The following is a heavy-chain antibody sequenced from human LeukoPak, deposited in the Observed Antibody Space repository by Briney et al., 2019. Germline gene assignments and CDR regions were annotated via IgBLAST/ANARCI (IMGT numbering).Heavy chain of an antibody. CDR1: GYTLTGLS. V-gene: IGHV1-24*01. CDR2: FDPEDGET. CDR3: ATDRGLGLYPEEYNWFDP. J-gene: IGHJ5*02. Sequence: GASVKVSCKVSGYTLTGLSMHWVRQAPGKGLEWMGGFDPEDGETIYAQKFQGRVTMTEDTSTDTAYMELSSLRSEDTAVYYCATDRGLGLYPEEYNWFDPWGQGTLVTVSS. D-gene: IGHD3-10*01.